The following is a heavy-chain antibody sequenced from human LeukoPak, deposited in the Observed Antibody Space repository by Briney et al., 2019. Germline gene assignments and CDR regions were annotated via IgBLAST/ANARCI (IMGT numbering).Heavy chain of an antibody. D-gene: IGHD1-7*01. V-gene: IGHV3-21*01. J-gene: IGHJ3*02. CDR1: GLTFSRHS. CDR3: ARDSGNYLDAFDI. CDR2: ISSSSSYI. Sequence: GGSLRLSRAAFGLTFSRHSINWVRKAPGKGLEWVSSISSSSSYIYYADSVKGRFTISRDNAKNSLYLQMNSLRAEDTAVYYCARDSGNYLDAFDIWGQGTMVTVSS.